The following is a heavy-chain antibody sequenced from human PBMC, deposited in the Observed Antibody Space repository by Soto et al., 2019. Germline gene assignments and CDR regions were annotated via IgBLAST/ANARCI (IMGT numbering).Heavy chain of an antibody. CDR3: AARRAYCGGDCFYDY. Sequence: GXSVKVSCKASGYTFTSYYMHWVRQAPGQGLEWMGIINPSGGSTSYAQKFQGRVTMTRDTSTSTVYMELSSLRSEDTAVYYCAARRAYCGGDCFYDYWGQGTLVTFSS. V-gene: IGHV1-46*03. CDR1: GYTFTSYY. J-gene: IGHJ4*02. D-gene: IGHD2-21*01. CDR2: INPSGGST.